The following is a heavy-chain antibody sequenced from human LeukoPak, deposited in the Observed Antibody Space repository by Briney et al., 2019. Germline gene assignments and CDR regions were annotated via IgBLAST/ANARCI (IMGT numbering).Heavy chain of an antibody. CDR2: ISSSGSTI. V-gene: IGHV3-11*04. CDR3: ARDRDGYCSSTSCYTIDY. J-gene: IGHJ4*02. Sequence: GGSLRLSCAASGFTFSDYYMSWIRQAPGKGLEWVSYISSSGSTIYYADSVKGRFTISRDNAKNSLYLQMNSLRAEDTAVYYCARDRDGYCSSTSCYTIDYWGQGTLVTVSS. CDR1: GFTFSDYY. D-gene: IGHD2-2*02.